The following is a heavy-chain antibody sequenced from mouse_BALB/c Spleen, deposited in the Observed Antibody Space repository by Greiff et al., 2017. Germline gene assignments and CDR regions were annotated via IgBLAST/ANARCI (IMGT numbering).Heavy chain of an antibody. J-gene: IGHJ4*01. CDR3: TRYDYDDYAMDY. Sequence: DVKLVESGGGLVKPGGSLKLSCAASGFTFSSYTMSWVRQTPEKRLEWVATISSGGSYTYYPDSVKGRFTISRDNAKNTLYLQMSSLKSEDTAMYYCTRYDYDDYAMDYWGQGTSVTVSS. V-gene: IGHV5-6-4*01. D-gene: IGHD2-4*01. CDR2: ISSGGSYT. CDR1: GFTFSSYT.